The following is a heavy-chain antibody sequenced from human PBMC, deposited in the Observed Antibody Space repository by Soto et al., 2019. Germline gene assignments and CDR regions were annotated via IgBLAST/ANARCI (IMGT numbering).Heavy chain of an antibody. CDR3: AREETGSSSWYFRY. V-gene: IGHV3-33*01. Sequence: QVQLVESGGGVVQPGGSLRLSCAASGFTFSSYGMHWVRQAPGKGLEWVAVIWYDGSNKYYADSVKGRFTISRDNSKNTPYLQMNSLRAEDTAVYYCAREETGSSSWYFRYWGQGTLVTVSS. J-gene: IGHJ4*02. D-gene: IGHD6-13*01. CDR2: IWYDGSNK. CDR1: GFTFSSYG.